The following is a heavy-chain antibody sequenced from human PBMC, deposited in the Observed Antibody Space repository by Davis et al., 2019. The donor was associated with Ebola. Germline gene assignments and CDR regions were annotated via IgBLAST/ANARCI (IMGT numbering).Heavy chain of an antibody. D-gene: IGHD3-10*01. CDR2: ISGSGGST. J-gene: IGHJ6*02. Sequence: PGGSLRLSCAASGFTFSSYAMSWVRQAPGKGLEWVSAISGSGGSTYYADSVKGRFTISRDNSKNTLYLQMNSLRAEDTAVYYCAKEGMVRGVITCFGCYYYGMDVWGQGTTVTVSS. CDR3: AKEGMVRGVITCFGCYYYGMDV. CDR1: GFTFSSYA. V-gene: IGHV3-23*01.